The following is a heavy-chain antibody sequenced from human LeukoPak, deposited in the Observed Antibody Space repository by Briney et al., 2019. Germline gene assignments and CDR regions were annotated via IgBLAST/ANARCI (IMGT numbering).Heavy chain of an antibody. CDR1: GYTLTELS. Sequence: ASVKVSCKVSGYTLTELSMHWVRQAPGKGLEWIGGFDPEDGETIYAQKFQGRVTMTEDTSTDTAYMELSSLRSEDTAVYYCAREFAIHRGGVYYYYYMDVWGKGTTVAVSS. CDR2: FDPEDGET. J-gene: IGHJ6*03. CDR3: AREFAIHRGGVYYYYYMDV. V-gene: IGHV1-24*01. D-gene: IGHD1-14*01.